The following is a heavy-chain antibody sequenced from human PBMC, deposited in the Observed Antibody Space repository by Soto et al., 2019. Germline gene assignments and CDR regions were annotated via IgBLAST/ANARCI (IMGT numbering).Heavy chain of an antibody. CDR1: KFTFSRYW. J-gene: IGHJ5*02. Sequence: EVQLVESGGGLVQPGGSLRLSCAASKFTFSRYWMHWVRQTPGKGLMWVSRINTDGSRTTYADSVKGRFTISRDNAKNTVFLDMNSLRAEETAVYYCARVASGSYDWFDPWGQGTLVTVSS. CDR2: INTDGSRT. V-gene: IGHV3-74*03. CDR3: ARVASGSYDWFDP. D-gene: IGHD1-26*01.